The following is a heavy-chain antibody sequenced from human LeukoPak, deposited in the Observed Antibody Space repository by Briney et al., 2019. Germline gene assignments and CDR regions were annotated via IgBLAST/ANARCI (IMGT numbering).Heavy chain of an antibody. D-gene: IGHD3-10*01. CDR2: IYYSGST. Sequence: SETLSLTCTVSGGSISSYYWSWIRQPPGKGLEWIGYIYYSGSTNYNPSLWSRVTISVDTSKNQFSLKLSSVTAADTAVYYCARDRITMVRGVIPDWYFDLWGRGTLVTVSS. CDR3: ARDRITMVRGVIPDWYFDL. CDR1: GGSISSYY. J-gene: IGHJ2*01. V-gene: IGHV4-59*12.